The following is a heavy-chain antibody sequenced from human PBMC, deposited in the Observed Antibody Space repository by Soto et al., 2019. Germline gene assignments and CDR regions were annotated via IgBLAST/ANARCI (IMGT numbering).Heavy chain of an antibody. CDR2: ISWNGDSS. CDR1: GFTFSSYT. CDR3: VKAGKFKAFDV. V-gene: IGHV3-43*01. J-gene: IGHJ3*01. Sequence: GGSLRLSCAASGFTFSSYTMHWVRQVPGKGLEWVSLISWNGDSSDYADSVKSRFTISRDNTKNSLYLQMNTLRTDDTALYFCVKAGKFKAFDVWGQGTLVTVSS. D-gene: IGHD1-26*01.